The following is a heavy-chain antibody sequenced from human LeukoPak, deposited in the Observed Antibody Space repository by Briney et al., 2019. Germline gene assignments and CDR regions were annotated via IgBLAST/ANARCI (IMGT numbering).Heavy chain of an antibody. CDR3: ARDSRLSGWYDAFDI. J-gene: IGHJ3*02. D-gene: IGHD6-19*01. V-gene: IGHV3-20*04. Sequence: GGSLRLSCAASGFTFDDYGMSWVRQAPGKGLEWVSGINWNGGSTGYADSVKGRFTISRDNAKNSLYLQMNSLRAEDTALYYCARDSRLSGWYDAFDIWGQGTMVTVSS. CDR1: GFTFDDYG. CDR2: INWNGGST.